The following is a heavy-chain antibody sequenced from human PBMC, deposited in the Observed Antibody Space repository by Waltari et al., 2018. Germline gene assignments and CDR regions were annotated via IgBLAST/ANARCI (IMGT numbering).Heavy chain of an antibody. Sequence: QVQLVQSGAEVKKPGASVKVSCKASGYTFTSYAMHLVRQAPGQRLEWMGWINAGNGNTKYSQEFQGRVTITRDTSASTAYMELSSLRSEDMAVYYCARGLYCSGGSCYGIAFDYWGQGTLVTVSS. CDR1: GYTFTSYA. D-gene: IGHD2-15*01. V-gene: IGHV1-3*03. J-gene: IGHJ4*02. CDR2: INAGNGNT. CDR3: ARGLYCSGGSCYGIAFDY.